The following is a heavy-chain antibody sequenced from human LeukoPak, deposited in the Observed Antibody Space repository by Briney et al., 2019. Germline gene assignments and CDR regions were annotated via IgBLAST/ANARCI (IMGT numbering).Heavy chain of an antibody. J-gene: IGHJ5*02. Sequence: GGSLRLSCAASGFTFSSYAMHWVRQAPGKGLEWVAAISGSGGSTYYADSVKGRFTISRDNSKNTLYLQMNSLRAEDTAVYYCAKDRYSSSWYNWFDPWGQGTLVTVSS. CDR1: GFTFSSYA. V-gene: IGHV3-23*01. CDR3: AKDRYSSSWYNWFDP. CDR2: ISGSGGST. D-gene: IGHD6-13*01.